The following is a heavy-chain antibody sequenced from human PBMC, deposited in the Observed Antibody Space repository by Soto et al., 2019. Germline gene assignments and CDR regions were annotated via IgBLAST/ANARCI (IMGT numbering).Heavy chain of an antibody. CDR3: AKDSDSRPLHGDYRSMDV. D-gene: IGHD4-17*01. CDR1: GFTFDDYA. V-gene: IGHV3-9*01. CDR2: ISWNSGSI. Sequence: GGSLRLSCAASGFTFDDYAMHWVRQAPGKGLEWVSGISWNSGSIGYADSVKGRFTISRDNAKNSLYLQMNSLRAEDTALYYCAKDSDSRPLHGDYRSMDVWGKGTTVTVSS. J-gene: IGHJ6*03.